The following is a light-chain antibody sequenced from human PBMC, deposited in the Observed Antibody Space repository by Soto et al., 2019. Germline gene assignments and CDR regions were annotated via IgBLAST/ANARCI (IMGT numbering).Light chain of an antibody. Sequence: QSALTQPASVSGSPGQSITISCTGTSSDVGGYDYVSWYQQHPGKAPKVMIYEDSNRPSGVSYRFSGSKSGNTASLTISGLQAEDEADYYCSSYTTSSTRVFGGGPKLTVL. J-gene: IGLJ2*01. CDR1: SSDVGGYDY. CDR3: SSYTTSSTRV. CDR2: EDS. V-gene: IGLV2-14*01.